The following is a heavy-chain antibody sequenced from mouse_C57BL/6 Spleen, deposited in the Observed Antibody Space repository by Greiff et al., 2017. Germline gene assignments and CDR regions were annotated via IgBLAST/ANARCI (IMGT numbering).Heavy chain of an antibody. Sequence: VQLQQSGPELVKPGASVKISCKASGYAFSSSWMNWVKQRPGKGLEWIGRIYPGDGDTNYNGKFKGKATLTADKSSSTAYMQLSRLTSEDSAVYFCARASIYYGNYDYAMDYWGQGTSVTVSS. CDR2: IYPGDGDT. V-gene: IGHV1-82*01. D-gene: IGHD2-1*01. CDR3: ARASIYYGNYDYAMDY. CDR1: GYAFSSSW. J-gene: IGHJ4*01.